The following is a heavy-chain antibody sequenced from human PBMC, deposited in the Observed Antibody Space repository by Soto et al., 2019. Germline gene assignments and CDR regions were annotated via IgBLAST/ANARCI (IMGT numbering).Heavy chain of an antibody. V-gene: IGHV4-59*08. CDR2: IYYSGST. J-gene: IGHJ5*02. D-gene: IGHD3-22*01. CDR3: ARHLGYDSSGYYRNYFDP. Sequence: SETLSLTCTVSGGSISSYYWSWIRQPPGKGLEWIGYIYYSGSTNYNPSLKSRVTISVDTSKNQFSLKLTSVTAADTAVYYCARHLGYDSSGYYRNYFDPWGQGTLVTVSS. CDR1: GGSISSYY.